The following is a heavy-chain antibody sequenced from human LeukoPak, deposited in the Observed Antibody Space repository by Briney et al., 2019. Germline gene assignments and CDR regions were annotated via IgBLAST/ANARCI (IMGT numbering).Heavy chain of an antibody. Sequence: SETLSLTCTVSGGSISSYFWTWIRQPPGKGLEWIGYISDLQNTNYNPSLKSRVTISIDTSKNQFSLKLRSVTAADTAVYYCARATRPIAVAGTGFDYWGQGTLVTVSS. V-gene: IGHV4-59*01. CDR3: ARATRPIAVAGTGFDY. CDR1: GGSISSYF. CDR2: ISDLQNT. J-gene: IGHJ4*02. D-gene: IGHD6-19*01.